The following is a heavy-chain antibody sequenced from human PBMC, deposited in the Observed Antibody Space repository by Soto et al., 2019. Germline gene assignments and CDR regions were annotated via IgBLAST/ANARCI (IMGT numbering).Heavy chain of an antibody. Sequence: QVQLVQSGAEVKKPGSSVKVSCKASGGTFSSYAISWVRRAPGQGLEWMGGIIPIFGTANYAQKFQGRVTITADESTSTAYMELSSLRSEDTAVYYCARPGGRRGLYYFDYWGQGTLVTVSS. CDR1: GGTFSSYA. J-gene: IGHJ4*02. CDR3: ARPGGRRGLYYFDY. D-gene: IGHD3-16*01. V-gene: IGHV1-69*01. CDR2: IIPIFGTA.